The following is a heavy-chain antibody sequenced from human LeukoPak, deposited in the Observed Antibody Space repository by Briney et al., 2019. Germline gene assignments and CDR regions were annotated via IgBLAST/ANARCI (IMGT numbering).Heavy chain of an antibody. V-gene: IGHV3-30*18. CDR2: ISYDGSNK. CDR1: GFTFSSYG. Sequence: GGSLRLSCAASGFTFSSYGMHWVRQAPGKGLEWVAVISYDGSNKYYADSVKGRFTISRDNSKNTLYLQMNSLRAEDTAVYYCAKDWSGNYYYMDVWGKGTTVTVSS. CDR3: AKDWSGNYYYMDV. D-gene: IGHD3-3*01. J-gene: IGHJ6*03.